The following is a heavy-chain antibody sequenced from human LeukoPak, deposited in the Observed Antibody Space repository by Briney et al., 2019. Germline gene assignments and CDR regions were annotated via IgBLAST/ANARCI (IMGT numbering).Heavy chain of an antibody. CDR2: ISSSSSYI. V-gene: IGHV3-21*01. J-gene: IGHJ4*02. D-gene: IGHD3-22*01. Sequence: GGSLRLSCAASGFTFSSYTMNWVRQAPGQGLEWVSSISSSSSYIYYADSVKGRFTISRDNAKNSLYLQMNSLRAEDTAVYYCARDYYDSSGYYPDDYWGQGPLVTVSS. CDR3: ARDYYDSSGYYPDDY. CDR1: GFTFSSYT.